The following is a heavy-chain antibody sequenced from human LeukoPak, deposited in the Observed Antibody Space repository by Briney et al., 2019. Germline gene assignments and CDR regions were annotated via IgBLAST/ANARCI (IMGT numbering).Heavy chain of an antibody. CDR1: GFTFSSYS. Sequence: GGSLRLSCAASGFTFSSYSMNWVRQAPGKGLEWVSSISSSSSYIYYADSVKGRFTISRDNAKNSLYLQMNRLRAEDTAVYYCARHPNYYDSSGYYYYYGMDVWGQGTTVTVSS. D-gene: IGHD3-22*01. J-gene: IGHJ6*02. CDR3: ARHPNYYDSSGYYYYYGMDV. CDR2: ISSSSSYI. V-gene: IGHV3-21*01.